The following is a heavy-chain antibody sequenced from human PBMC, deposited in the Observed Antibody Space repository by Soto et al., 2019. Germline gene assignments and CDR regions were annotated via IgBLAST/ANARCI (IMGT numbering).Heavy chain of an antibody. CDR3: ARGLECRGYCLDKPTWLAP. CDR1: GGTFSTYT. V-gene: IGHV1-69*06. J-gene: IGHJ5*02. Sequence: GASVKVSCKASGGTFSTYTFSWVRQAPGQGLEWMGRIIPIFGTPYYAQKFQGRVTITADKSTSTVYMELSSLRSDDTAVYFCARGLECRGYCLDKPTWLAPWGQGTLVTVSS. D-gene: IGHD2-15*01. CDR2: IIPIFGTP.